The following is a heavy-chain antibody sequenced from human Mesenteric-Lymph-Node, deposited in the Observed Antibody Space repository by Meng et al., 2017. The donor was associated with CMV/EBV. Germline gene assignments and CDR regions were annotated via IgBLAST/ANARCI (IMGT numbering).Heavy chain of an antibody. CDR3: AREGCSSTSCYGYYYGMDV. Sequence: ASVKVSCKASGYTFTSYYMNWVRQAPGQGLEWRGIINPSGGSTSYAQKFQGRVTMTRDTSTSTVYMELSSLRSEDTAVYYCAREGCSSTSCYGYYYGMDVWGQGTTVTVSS. CDR1: GYTFTSYY. J-gene: IGHJ6*02. CDR2: INPSGGST. D-gene: IGHD2-2*01. V-gene: IGHV1-46*01.